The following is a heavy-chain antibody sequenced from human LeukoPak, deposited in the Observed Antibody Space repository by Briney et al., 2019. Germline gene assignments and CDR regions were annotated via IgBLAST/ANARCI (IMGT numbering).Heavy chain of an antibody. Sequence: SETLSLTCTVSGDSISSTNYYWGWIRQPPGKGLEWIGSIYYSGSTYYNPSLESRVTISVDTSKNQFSLKLSSVTAADTAVYYCARHYMVRGVITEFDYWGQGTLVTVSS. CDR3: ARHYMVRGVITEFDY. D-gene: IGHD3-10*01. J-gene: IGHJ4*02. V-gene: IGHV4-39*01. CDR1: GDSISSTNYY. CDR2: IYYSGST.